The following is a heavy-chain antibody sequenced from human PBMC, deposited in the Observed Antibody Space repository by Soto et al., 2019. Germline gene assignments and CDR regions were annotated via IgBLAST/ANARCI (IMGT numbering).Heavy chain of an antibody. D-gene: IGHD3-10*01. V-gene: IGHV1-69*12. Sequence: QVQLVQSGAEVKKPGSSVKVSCKASGGTFISYSISWVRQAPGQGLEWMGGIIPILGTANYAQKFQGRVTITADESTSTAYMALRSMRFEVMVVYYCSIEWGVRYQLRPVGMDVWVQGTTVTNS. CDR1: GGTFISYS. CDR2: IIPILGTA. J-gene: IGHJ6*02. CDR3: SIEWGVRYQLRPVGMDV.